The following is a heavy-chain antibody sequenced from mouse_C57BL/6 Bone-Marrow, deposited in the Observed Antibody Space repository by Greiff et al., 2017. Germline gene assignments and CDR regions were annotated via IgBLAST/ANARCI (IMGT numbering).Heavy chain of an antibody. CDR1: GFTFSSYA. V-gene: IGHV5-4*01. CDR3: AREMVTTEYYFDY. D-gene: IGHD2-2*01. CDR2: ISDGGSYT. Sequence: EVQRVESGGGLVKPGGSLKLSCAASGFTFSSYAMSWVRQTPEKRLEWVATISDGGSYTYYPDNVKGRFTISRDNAKNNLYLQMSHLKSEDTAMYYCAREMVTTEYYFDYWGQGTTLTVSS. J-gene: IGHJ2*01.